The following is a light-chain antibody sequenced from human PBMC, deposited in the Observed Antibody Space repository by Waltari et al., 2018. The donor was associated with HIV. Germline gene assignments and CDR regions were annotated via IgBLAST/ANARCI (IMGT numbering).Light chain of an antibody. J-gene: IGLJ2*01. CDR3: NSYSSDDTVV. CDR2: GVT. CDR1: NRNIGFFNL. Sequence: QSALTQPASVSGSPGQSLTITCTGPNRNIGFFNLVSWYQQYPGKAPQLLIYGVTSRPPGVSNRFSGSKSGNTASLTISGLQTDDEAEYYCNSYSSDDTVVFGGGTKLTVL. V-gene: IGLV2-14*01.